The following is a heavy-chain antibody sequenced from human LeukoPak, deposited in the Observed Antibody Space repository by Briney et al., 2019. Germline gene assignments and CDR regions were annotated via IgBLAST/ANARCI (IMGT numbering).Heavy chain of an antibody. J-gene: IGHJ4*02. CDR2: ISYDGSNK. D-gene: IGHD3-22*01. CDR1: GFTFSSYA. CDR3: ARGRYYDSSGPIDY. V-gene: IGHV3-30-3*01. Sequence: PGGSLRLSSAASGFTFSSYAMHWVRQAPGKGLEWVAVISYDGSNKYYADSVKGRFTISRDNSKNTLYLQMNSLRAEDTAVYYCARGRYYDSSGPIDYWGQGTLVTVSS.